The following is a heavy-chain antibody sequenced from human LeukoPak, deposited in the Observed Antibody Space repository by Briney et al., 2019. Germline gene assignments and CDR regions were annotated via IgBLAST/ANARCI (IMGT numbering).Heavy chain of an antibody. V-gene: IGHV4-59*08. Sequence: NTSETLSLTCTVSGGSMSRYFWSWIRQPPGKGLEWIGYIHYSGSTNYNPSFKGRVTISVDTSKNHFSLKLSSVTAADTAVYYCARAGWPLYYFDYWGQGTLVTVSS. CDR3: ARAGWPLYYFDY. J-gene: IGHJ4*02. CDR2: IHYSGST. CDR1: GGSMSRYF. D-gene: IGHD2-15*01.